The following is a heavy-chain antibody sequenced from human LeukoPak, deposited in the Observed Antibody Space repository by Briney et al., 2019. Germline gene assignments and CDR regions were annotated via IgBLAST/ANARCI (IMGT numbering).Heavy chain of an antibody. V-gene: IGHV1-2*02. CDR3: ARENGGEDY. J-gene: IGHJ4*02. CDR2: SSPDSGCT. Sequence: ASVKVSCKASGYTFIDYYIHWVRQAPGQGLEFLGWSSPDSGCTNYPQKLQGRVTMTRDTSTSTVYMELSSLRSEDTAVYYCARENGGEDYWGQGTLVTVS. CDR1: GYTFIDYY. D-gene: IGHD2-21*01.